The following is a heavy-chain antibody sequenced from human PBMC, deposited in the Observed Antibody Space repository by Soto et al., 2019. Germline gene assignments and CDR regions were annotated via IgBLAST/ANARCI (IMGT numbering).Heavy chain of an antibody. J-gene: IGHJ4*02. Sequence: SPGLSCSTSGFVFGDFAMPWVGLVPGKGLEWVSGISWNGEIKDYDDSVKGRFTISRDDAKKSLYLQMNSLRREDTAIYYCIKDIVSYCGRGVRCYAPFHSWGQGALVTVSS. CDR2: ISWNGEIK. V-gene: IGHV3-9*01. CDR1: GFVFGDFA. CDR3: IKDIVSYCGRGVRCYAPFHS. D-gene: IGHD2-21*01.